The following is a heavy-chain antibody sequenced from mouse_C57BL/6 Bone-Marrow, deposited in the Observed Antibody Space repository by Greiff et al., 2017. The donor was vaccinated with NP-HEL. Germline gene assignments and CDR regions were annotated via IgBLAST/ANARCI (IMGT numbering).Heavy chain of an antibody. V-gene: IGHV5-4*01. D-gene: IGHD1-1*01. CDR2: ISDGGSYT. CDR1: GFTFSSYA. CDR3: ARDRTTVVPSYAMDY. J-gene: IGHJ4*01. Sequence: DVMLVESGGGLVKPGGSLKLSCAASGFTFSSYAMSWVRQTPEKRLEWVATISDGGSYTYYPDNVKGRFTISRDNAKNNLYLQMSHLKSEDTAMYYCARDRTTVVPSYAMDYWGQGTSVTVSS.